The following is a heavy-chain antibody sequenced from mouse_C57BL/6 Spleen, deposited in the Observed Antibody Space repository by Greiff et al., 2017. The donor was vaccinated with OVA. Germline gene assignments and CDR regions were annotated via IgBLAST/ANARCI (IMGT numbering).Heavy chain of an antibody. V-gene: IGHV1-5*01. J-gene: IGHJ3*01. CDR1: GYTFTSYW. D-gene: IGHD1-1*01. CDR3: TLYYGSSYGAWFAY. CDR2: IYPGNSDT. Sequence: EVQLVESGTVLARPGASVKMSCKTSGYTFTSYWMHWVKQRPGQGLEWIGAIYPGNSDTSYNQKFKGKAKLTAVTSASTAYMELSSLTNEDSAVYYCTLYYGSSYGAWFAYWGQGTLVTVSA.